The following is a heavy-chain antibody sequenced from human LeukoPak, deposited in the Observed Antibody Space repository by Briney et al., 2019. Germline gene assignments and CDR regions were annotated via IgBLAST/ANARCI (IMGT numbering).Heavy chain of an antibody. J-gene: IGHJ3*02. CDR2: INPNSGGT. CDR3: ARSSQLLGAFDI. Sequence: ASVKVSCKASGYTFTGYYMHWVRQAPGQGLEWMGWINPNSGGTNYAQKFQGWVTVTRDTSISTAYMELSRLRSDDTAVYYCARSSQLLGAFDIWGQGTMVTVSS. V-gene: IGHV1-2*04. CDR1: GYTFTGYY. D-gene: IGHD1-26*01.